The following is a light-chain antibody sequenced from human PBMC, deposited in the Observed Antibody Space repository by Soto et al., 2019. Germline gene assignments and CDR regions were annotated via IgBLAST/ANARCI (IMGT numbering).Light chain of an antibody. J-gene: IGKJ2*01. V-gene: IGKV2-28*01. CDR3: MQALQSGYT. CDR2: LGS. CDR1: QILLHSNGYNY. Sequence: DIVMTQSPLSLPVTPGEPASISCRSSQILLHSNGYNYLDWYLQKPGQSQQLLIYLGSNRASGVPDRFSGSGSGTDFTLKISSVEAEDVGVYYCMQALQSGYTFGQGTKLEIK.